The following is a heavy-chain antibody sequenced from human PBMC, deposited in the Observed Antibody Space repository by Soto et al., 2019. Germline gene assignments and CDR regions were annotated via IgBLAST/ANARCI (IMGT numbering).Heavy chain of an antibody. J-gene: IGHJ4*02. CDR3: ASSRGYSYGLAVGY. V-gene: IGHV3-53*01. Sequence: GGSLRLSCAASGFTVSSNYMSWVRQAPGKGLEWVSVIYSGGSTYYADSVKGRFTISRDNSKNTLYLQMNSLRAEDTAVYYCASSRGYSYGLAVGYWGQGTLVTVSS. CDR2: IYSGGST. CDR1: GFTVSSNY. D-gene: IGHD5-18*01.